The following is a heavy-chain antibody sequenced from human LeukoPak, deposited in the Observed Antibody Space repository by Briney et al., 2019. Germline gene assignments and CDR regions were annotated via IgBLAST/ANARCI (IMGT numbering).Heavy chain of an antibody. CDR3: ARLGYCSGGSCYH. V-gene: IGHV1-69*02. CDR1: GGTFSSYT. D-gene: IGHD2-15*01. Sequence: GSTVKVSCKASGGTFSSYTISWVRQAPGQGLEWMGRIIPILGIANYAQKFQGRVTITADKSTSTAYMELSSLRSEDTAVYYCARLGYCSGGSCYHWGQGTPVTVSS. CDR2: IIPILGIA. J-gene: IGHJ5*02.